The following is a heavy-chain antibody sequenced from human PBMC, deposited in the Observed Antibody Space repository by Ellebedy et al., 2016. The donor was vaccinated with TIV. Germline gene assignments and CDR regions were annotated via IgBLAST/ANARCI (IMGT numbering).Heavy chain of an antibody. Sequence: SETLSLXXSVSGDSITSRSDYWDWIRQPPGKGLEWIGAIYSSGRTHYNPSLNSRATISVDTSKNHFSLTLSSVTAADTAVYYCARHRSGIVLVSSHYGMDVWGHGTTVTVSS. D-gene: IGHD3-22*01. CDR1: GDSITSRSDY. J-gene: IGHJ6*02. CDR3: ARHRSGIVLVSSHYGMDV. CDR2: IYSSGRT. V-gene: IGHV4-39*02.